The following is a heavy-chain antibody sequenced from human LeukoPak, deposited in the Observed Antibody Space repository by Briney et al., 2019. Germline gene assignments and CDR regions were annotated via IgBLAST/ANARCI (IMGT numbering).Heavy chain of an antibody. V-gene: IGHV3-23*01. CDR3: AKQYCSSTSCYRFDY. Sequence: GGSLTLSCAASGFTFSSYAMSWVRQAPGKGLEWVSAISGSGGSTYYADSVKGRFTISRDNSKNTLYLQMNSLRAEDTAVYYCAKQYCSSTSCYRFDYWGQGTVVTVSS. CDR1: GFTFSSYA. J-gene: IGHJ4*02. D-gene: IGHD2-2*01. CDR2: ISGSGGST.